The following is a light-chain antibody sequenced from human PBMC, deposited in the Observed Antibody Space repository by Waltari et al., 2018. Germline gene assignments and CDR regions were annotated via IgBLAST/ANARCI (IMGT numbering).Light chain of an antibody. J-gene: IGLJ2*01. CDR1: HSNIAGTY. CDR3: SSWDDSLSGVV. CDR2: KND. Sequence: QSVLTEPPSASGTPGQRVTVSSTVNHSNIAGTYVHWYPHLPGTAPKLLIYKNDLRPSGVPDRISGSKSGTSASLAISGLRSEDEADYYCSSWDDSLSGVVLGGGTKLTVL. V-gene: IGLV1-47*01.